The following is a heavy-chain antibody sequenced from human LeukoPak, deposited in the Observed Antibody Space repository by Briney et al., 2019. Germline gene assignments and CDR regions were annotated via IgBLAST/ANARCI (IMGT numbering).Heavy chain of an antibody. CDR2: IIPIFGTA. V-gene: IGHV1-69*06. J-gene: IGHJ4*02. Sequence: SVKVSCKASGGTFSSYAISWVRQAPGQGLEWMGGIIPIFGTANYAQKFRGRVTITADKSTRTAYMELSSLRSEDTAVYYCARDPPGRPYSSSSYGWGQGTLVTVSS. CDR3: ARDPPGRPYSSSSYG. CDR1: GGTFSSYA. D-gene: IGHD6-6*01.